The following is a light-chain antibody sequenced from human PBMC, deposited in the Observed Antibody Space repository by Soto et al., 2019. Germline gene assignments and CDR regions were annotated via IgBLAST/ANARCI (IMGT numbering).Light chain of an antibody. CDR1: SSDVGSYNL. CDR2: EGS. CDR3: CSFAGSNTFV. J-gene: IGLJ1*01. V-gene: IGLV2-23*03. Sequence: QSVLTQPASVSGSPGQSITLSCTGTSSDVGSYNLVSWYQQHPGKAPKLMIYEGSKRPSGVSNRFSGPKSGNTASLTISGLRAEDEADYYCCSFAGSNTFVFGTGTKVTVL.